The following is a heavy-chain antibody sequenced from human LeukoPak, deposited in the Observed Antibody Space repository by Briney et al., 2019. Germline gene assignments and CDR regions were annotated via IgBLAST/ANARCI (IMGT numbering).Heavy chain of an antibody. J-gene: IGHJ6*03. D-gene: IGHD2-8*01. CDR3: AKDRCSNGIGCYYYYMDV. CDR2: IQYDGSNE. V-gene: IGHV3-30*02. CDR1: GFTFSSYD. Sequence: GGSLRLSCEASGFTFSSYDMHWVRQAPGKGLEWVAYIQYDGSNEQYADSVKGRFSISRDGSKNILYLQMNSLRAEDTAVYYCAKDRCSNGIGCYYYYMDVWGKGTTVTISS.